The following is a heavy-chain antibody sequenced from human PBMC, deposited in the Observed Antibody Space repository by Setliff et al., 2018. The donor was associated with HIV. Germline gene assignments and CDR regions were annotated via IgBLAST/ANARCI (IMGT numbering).Heavy chain of an antibody. D-gene: IGHD3-22*01. Sequence: VASVKVSCKASGYTLSSHTMHWVRQAPGQRLEWMGWITAGNGNTKYSQKLQGRVTMTTDTSTSKAYMELRSLSSDDPAVYYCAREIGDYYDSSGYYPPTDYYYGMDVWGQGTTVTVSS. CDR2: ITAGNGNT. V-gene: IGHV1-3*01. CDR3: AREIGDYYDSSGYYPPTDYYYGMDV. CDR1: GYTLSSHT. J-gene: IGHJ6*02.